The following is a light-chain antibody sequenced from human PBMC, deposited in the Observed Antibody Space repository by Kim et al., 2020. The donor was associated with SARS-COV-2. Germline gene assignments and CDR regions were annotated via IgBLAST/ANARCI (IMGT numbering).Light chain of an antibody. CDR1: SSNIGSNY. CDR2: RND. V-gene: IGLV1-47*01. CDR3: AAWDDSLGGPV. J-gene: IGLJ3*02. Sequence: QSVLTQPPSASGTPGQRVTISCSGSSSNIGSNYVYWFHQLPGTAPKLLIYRNDQRPSGVPDRFSGSKSGTSASLAISGLRSEDETDYYCAAWDDSLGGPVFGGGTKLTVL.